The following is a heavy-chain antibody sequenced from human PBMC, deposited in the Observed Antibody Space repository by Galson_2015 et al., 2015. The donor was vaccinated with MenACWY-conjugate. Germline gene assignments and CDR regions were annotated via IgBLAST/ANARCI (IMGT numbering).Heavy chain of an antibody. CDR1: GFTFSTYN. CDR2: ISSSGTYT. Sequence: SLRLSCAASGFTFSTYNMNWVRQAPGKGLEWVSSISSSGTYTFYADSVKGRFTISRDNARNSLYLQMYSLRVEDTAVYYCARGTIATRPNWFDPWGQGTLVTVSS. D-gene: IGHD6-6*01. V-gene: IGHV3-21*01. J-gene: IGHJ5*02. CDR3: ARGTIATRPNWFDP.